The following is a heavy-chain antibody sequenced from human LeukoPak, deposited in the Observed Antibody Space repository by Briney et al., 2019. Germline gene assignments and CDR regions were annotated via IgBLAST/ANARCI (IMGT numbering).Heavy chain of an antibody. CDR2: ISFDGSQK. CDR3: ARDTLAVVAVYDY. J-gene: IGHJ4*02. V-gene: IGHV3-33*01. Sequence: GGSLRLSCAASGFTFSNYGMHWVRQAPGKGLEWVALISFDGSQKYYADSVKGRFTISRDNAKNSLYLQMNSLRVEDTAIYYCARDTLAVVAVYDYWGQGTLVTVSS. CDR1: GFTFSNYG. D-gene: IGHD2-15*01.